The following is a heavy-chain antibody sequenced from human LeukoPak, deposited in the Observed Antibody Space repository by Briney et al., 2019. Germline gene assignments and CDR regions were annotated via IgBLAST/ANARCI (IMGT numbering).Heavy chain of an antibody. V-gene: IGHV1-2*02. CDR3: ARDYIVVVTDFDY. D-gene: IGHD2-21*02. Sequence: GALVKVSCKASGYTFTGYYMHWVRQAPGQGLVWMGWIHPNSGGTNYAQKFQGRVNMTRDTSIRTAYMELSRLRSDDTAVYYCARDYIVVVTDFDYWGQGTLVTVSS. CDR2: IHPNSGGT. CDR1: GYTFTGYY. J-gene: IGHJ4*02.